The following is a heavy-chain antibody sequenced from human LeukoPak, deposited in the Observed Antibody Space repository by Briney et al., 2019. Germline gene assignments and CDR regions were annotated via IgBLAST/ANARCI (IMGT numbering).Heavy chain of an antibody. D-gene: IGHD5-12*01. CDR3: AKSFGGGYDESYYFDY. J-gene: IGHJ4*02. CDR1: GFTFDDYA. Sequence: GRSLRLSCAASGFTFDDYAMPWVRQAPGKGLEWVSGISWNSGSIGYADSVKGRFTISRDNAKNSLYLQMNSLRAEDTALYYCAKSFGGGYDESYYFDYWGQGTLVTVSS. CDR2: ISWNSGSI. V-gene: IGHV3-9*01.